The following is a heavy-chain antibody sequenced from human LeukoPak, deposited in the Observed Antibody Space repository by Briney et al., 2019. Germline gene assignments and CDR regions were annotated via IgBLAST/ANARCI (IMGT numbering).Heavy chain of an antibody. J-gene: IGHJ4*02. CDR1: GYTFTMYS. CDR2: INAGNGNR. D-gene: IGHD6-19*01. Sequence: GASVKVSCKASGYTFTMYSIHWVRQAPGQRLEWMGWINAGNGNRKYSQNFQGRVTITTDTSASTAYMELNSLRSEDTAVYYCARVRRSGWYYDYWGQGTLVTVSS. V-gene: IGHV1-3*01. CDR3: ARVRRSGWYYDY.